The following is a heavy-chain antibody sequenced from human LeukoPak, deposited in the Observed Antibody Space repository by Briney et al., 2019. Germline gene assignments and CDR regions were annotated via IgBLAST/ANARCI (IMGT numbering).Heavy chain of an antibody. CDR2: ISYDGSNK. CDR3: AKQCGGSDWFDAFEI. Sequence: PGRSLRLSCAASGFTFSYYGLHWVRQGPGKGLEWVAVISYDGSNKYYADSVKGRFTISRDNSKNTLYLQMNSLRAEDTAVYYCAKQCGGSDWFDAFEICGQGTMVTVSS. D-gene: IGHD6-19*01. CDR1: GFTFSYYG. V-gene: IGHV3-30*18. J-gene: IGHJ3*02.